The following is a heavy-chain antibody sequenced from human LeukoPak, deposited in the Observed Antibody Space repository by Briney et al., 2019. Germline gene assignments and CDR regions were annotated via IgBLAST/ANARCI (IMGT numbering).Heavy chain of an antibody. CDR3: ARGPYYYGSGSNLRVFVGFDY. CDR2: ISSTSSII. V-gene: IGHV3-48*01. Sequence: PGGSLRLSCAASGFTFSKYSMTWVRQAPGKGLEWVSYISSTSSIIHYADSVKGRFTISRDNGKNSLYLQMNSLRAEGTAVYYCARGPYYYGSGSNLRVFVGFDYWGQGTLVTVSS. J-gene: IGHJ4*02. CDR1: GFTFSKYS. D-gene: IGHD3-10*01.